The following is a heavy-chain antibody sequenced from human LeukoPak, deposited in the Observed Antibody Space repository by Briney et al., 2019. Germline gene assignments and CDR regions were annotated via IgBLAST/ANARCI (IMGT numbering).Heavy chain of an antibody. CDR3: ASMWEGGY. CDR1: GFAFGDYA. Sequence: GGSLRLSCTASGFAFGDYAMTWVRQAPGKGLEWVATIKQDGSEMYYVDSVKGRFTISRDNAQNSLYLLMNSLRDEDAAVYFCASMWEGGYWGQGTLVTVSS. D-gene: IGHD1-26*01. CDR2: IKQDGSEM. V-gene: IGHV3-7*01. J-gene: IGHJ4*02.